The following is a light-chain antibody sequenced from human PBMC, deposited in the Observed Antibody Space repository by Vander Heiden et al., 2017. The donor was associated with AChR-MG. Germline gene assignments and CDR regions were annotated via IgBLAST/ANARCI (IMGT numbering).Light chain of an antibody. CDR1: QSVTKNY. CDR2: DAS. Sequence: EIVMTQSPATLSLSPGERATLSCGASQSVTKNYLAWYQQKPGLAPRLLIYDASIRATGIPDRFSGSGSGTDFKLTISRLESEDFAVYYCQQHAHSPLTFGGGTKVEI. V-gene: IGKV3D-20*01. CDR3: QQHAHSPLT. J-gene: IGKJ4*01.